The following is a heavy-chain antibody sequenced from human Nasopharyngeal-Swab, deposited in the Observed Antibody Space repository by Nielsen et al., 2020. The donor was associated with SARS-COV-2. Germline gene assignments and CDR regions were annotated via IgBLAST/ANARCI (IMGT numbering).Heavy chain of an antibody. CDR3: ARDAKDCSSTSCSIYFSHYMDV. D-gene: IGHD2-2*01. V-gene: IGHV1-46*01. CDR2: INPRDRST. Sequence: ASVKVSCKASGYTFARNYIHWVRQAPGQGLEWMGIINPRDRSTSYAQKFQGRVTMTRDTSTSTVSMELSSLRSDDTAVYYSARDAKDCSSTSCSIYFSHYMDVWGKGTTVTVSS. CDR1: GYTFARNY. J-gene: IGHJ6*03.